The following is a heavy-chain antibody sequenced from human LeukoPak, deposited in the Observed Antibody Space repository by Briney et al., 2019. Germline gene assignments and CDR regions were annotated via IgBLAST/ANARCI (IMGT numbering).Heavy chain of an antibody. CDR3: AREGGYCSGGSCGRGEDWFDP. CDR1: GGTFSIYA. CDR2: IIPVFGTA. Sequence: ASVKVSCKASGGTFSIYAISWVRQAPGQGLEWMGRIIPVFGTANYAQKFQGRVTITADKSTSTAYMELSSLRSEDTAVYYCAREGGYCSGGSCGRGEDWFDPWGQGTLVTVSS. D-gene: IGHD2-15*01. V-gene: IGHV1-69*06. J-gene: IGHJ5*02.